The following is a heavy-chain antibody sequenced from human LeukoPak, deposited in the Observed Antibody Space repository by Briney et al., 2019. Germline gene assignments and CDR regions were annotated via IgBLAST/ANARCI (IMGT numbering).Heavy chain of an antibody. V-gene: IGHV3-30*18. CDR3: AKVAKYYYGSETYYFFEH. CDR1: GFTFRSHG. J-gene: IGHJ4*02. Sequence: GGSLRLSCAASGFTFRSHGIHWVRQAPGKGLESVALISYDGSDTYYADSVRGRFTISRDNAKNSLYLQMNSLRVEDTAVYYCAKVAKYYYGSETYYFFEHWGQGTPVTASS. D-gene: IGHD3-10*01. CDR2: ISYDGSDT.